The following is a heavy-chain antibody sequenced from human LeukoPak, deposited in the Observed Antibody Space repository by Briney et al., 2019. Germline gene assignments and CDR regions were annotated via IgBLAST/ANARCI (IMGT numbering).Heavy chain of an antibody. CDR1: GYIFTGYY. D-gene: IGHD3-22*01. J-gene: IGHJ4*02. CDR3: ARRVVVITTSDGYYFDY. Sequence: ASVKVSCKASGYIFTGYYMHWVRQAPGQGLEWMGWINPNSGGTNYAQKFQGRVTMTRDTSISTAYMELRSLRSDDTAVYYCARRVVVITTSDGYYFDYWGQGTLVTVSS. CDR2: INPNSGGT. V-gene: IGHV1-2*02.